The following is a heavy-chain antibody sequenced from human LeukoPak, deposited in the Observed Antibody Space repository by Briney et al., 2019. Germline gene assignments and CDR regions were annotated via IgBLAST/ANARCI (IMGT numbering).Heavy chain of an antibody. Sequence: GGSLRLSCAASGFSFSSHWMHWARQAPGKGLVWVSRINSDGSITSNADSVKGRFTISRDNAKNTLFLQMNSLRAEDTAVYYCVRDLWNYYDSSGCYYEDYWGQGTLVTVSS. V-gene: IGHV3-74*01. CDR1: GFSFSSHW. CDR3: VRDLWNYYDSSGCYYEDY. D-gene: IGHD3-22*01. CDR2: INSDGSIT. J-gene: IGHJ4*02.